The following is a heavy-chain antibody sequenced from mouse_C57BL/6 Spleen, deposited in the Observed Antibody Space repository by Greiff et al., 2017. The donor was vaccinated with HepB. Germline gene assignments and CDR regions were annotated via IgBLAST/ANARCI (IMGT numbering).Heavy chain of an antibody. J-gene: IGHJ4*01. Sequence: QVQLQQPGAELVKPGASVKLSCKASGYTFTSYWMQWVNQRPGQGLEWIGEIDPSDSYTNYNQKFKGKATLTVDTSSSTAYMQLSSLTSEDSAVYYCARCRDYYAMDYWSQGTSVTVSS. CDR1: GYTFTSYW. V-gene: IGHV1-50*01. CDR2: IDPSDSYT. D-gene: IGHD3-3*01. CDR3: ARCRDYYAMDY.